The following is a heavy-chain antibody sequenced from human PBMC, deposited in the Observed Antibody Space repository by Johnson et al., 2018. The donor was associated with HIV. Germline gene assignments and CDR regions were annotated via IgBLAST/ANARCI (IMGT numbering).Heavy chain of an antibody. V-gene: IGHV3-15*01. D-gene: IGHD3-22*01. J-gene: IGHJ3*02. CDR3: TTDDYDSSGRAFDS. CDR2: IKSKTDGGTT. CDR1: GFTFSNAW. Sequence: EVQLVESGGGLVKPGGSLRLSCAASGFTFSNAWMSWVRQAPGKGLEWVGRIKSKTDGGTTDYAAPVKGRFTISRDDSKNTLYLQMNSLKTEDTAVYYCTTDDYDSSGRAFDSWGQGTMVTVSS.